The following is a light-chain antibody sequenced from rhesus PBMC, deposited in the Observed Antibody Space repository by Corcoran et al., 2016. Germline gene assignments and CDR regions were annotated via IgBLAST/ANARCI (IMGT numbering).Light chain of an antibody. CDR3: QQYSSSPYS. CDR2: KAS. V-gene: IGKV1-22*01. J-gene: IGKJ2*01. Sequence: DIQMTQSPSSLSASVGDTVTITCRASQSINSWLAWYQQKPGKAPKLLIYKASTLQSGVPSSFSGSGSGTDFTLTISSLQSEDLATYYCQQYSSSPYSFGQGTKVEIK. CDR1: QSINSW.